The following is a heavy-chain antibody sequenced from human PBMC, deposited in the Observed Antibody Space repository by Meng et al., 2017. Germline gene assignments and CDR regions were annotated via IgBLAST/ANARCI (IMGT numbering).Heavy chain of an antibody. V-gene: IGHV1-2*02. CDR2: IYPSSGGT. D-gene: IGHD3-16*01. Sequence: QLVPARAEVNAPGALSQACCNASGYTFTDYWRHWVRQAPGQGLEWIGWIYPSSGGTNYAQHLQGMLTMTENPYNSSALIVNSRTGSDDTAYYYWGRDYVWYFDLWGRGTLVTVSS. CDR3: GRDYVWYFDL. CDR1: GYTFTDYW. J-gene: IGHJ2*01.